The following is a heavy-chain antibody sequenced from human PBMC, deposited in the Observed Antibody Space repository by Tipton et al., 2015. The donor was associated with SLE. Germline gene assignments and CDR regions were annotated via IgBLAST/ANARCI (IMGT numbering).Heavy chain of an antibody. CDR2: IYYSGST. CDR1: GGSISSYY. Sequence: TLSLTCTVSGGSISSYYWSWIRQPPGKGLEWIGYIYYSGSTNYNPSLKSRVTISVDTSKNQFSLKLSSVTAADTAVYYCAREGGSSWYWYFDLWGRGTLVTVS. J-gene: IGHJ2*01. V-gene: IGHV4-59*01. D-gene: IGHD6-13*01. CDR3: AREGGSSWYWYFDL.